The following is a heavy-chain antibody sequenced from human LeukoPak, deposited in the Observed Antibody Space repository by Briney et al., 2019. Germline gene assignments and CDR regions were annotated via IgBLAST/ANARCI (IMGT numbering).Heavy chain of an antibody. CDR2: IIPIFGIA. J-gene: IGHJ4*02. D-gene: IGHD3-3*01. Sequence: SVKVSCKASGGTFSSYAISWVRQAPGQGLEWMGRIIPIFGIANYAQKSQGRVTITADKSTSTAYMELSSLRSEDTAVYYCARVGTIFGVAKGNDYWGQGTLVTVSS. V-gene: IGHV1-69*04. CDR1: GGTFSSYA. CDR3: ARVGTIFGVAKGNDY.